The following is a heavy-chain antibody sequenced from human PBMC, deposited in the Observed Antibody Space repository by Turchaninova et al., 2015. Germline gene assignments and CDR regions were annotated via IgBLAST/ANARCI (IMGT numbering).Heavy chain of an antibody. CDR1: GDSVSSNSVV. J-gene: IGHJ4*02. D-gene: IGHD3-10*01. Sequence: QVQLQQSGPGLVTPSQTLSLTCAISGDSVSSNSVVWNWIRQSPSRGLEWLGRTYYRSKWYTEYALSVKSRKTINPDTDKGQFFLQLNSVSPEETAVYYCARGFGEVTPRFDGWGQGTLVTVSS. V-gene: IGHV6-1*01. CDR2: TYYRSKWYT. CDR3: ARGFGEVTPRFDG.